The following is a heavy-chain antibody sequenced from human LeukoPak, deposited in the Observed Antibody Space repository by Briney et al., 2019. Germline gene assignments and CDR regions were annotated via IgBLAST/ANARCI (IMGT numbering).Heavy chain of an antibody. CDR1: GGTFSSYA. CDR2: INPNSGGT. V-gene: IGHV1-18*01. D-gene: IGHD2-2*01. CDR3: AKGGRGYADYYYMDV. Sequence: ASVKVSCKASGGTFSSYAISWVRQAPGQGLEWMGWINPNSGGTNYAQKFQGRVTMTTDTSTSTAYMELRSLRSDDTAVYYCAKGGRGYADYYYMDVWGKGTTVTISS. J-gene: IGHJ6*03.